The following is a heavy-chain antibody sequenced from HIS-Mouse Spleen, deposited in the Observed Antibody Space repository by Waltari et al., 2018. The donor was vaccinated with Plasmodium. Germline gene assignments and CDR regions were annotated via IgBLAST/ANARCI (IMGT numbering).Heavy chain of an antibody. CDR3: ARAAIAWGSPYYFDY. Sequence: EVQLVETGGGLIQPGGSLRLSCAASGFTVSSNYMSWVRQGPGKGLEWVSVIYSGGSTYYADAWKGRFTISRDNAKNTLYLQMNSLRAEDTAVYYCARAAIAWGSPYYFDYWGQGTLVTVSS. CDR1: GFTVSSNY. CDR2: IYSGGST. D-gene: IGHD7-27*01. J-gene: IGHJ4*02. V-gene: IGHV3-53*02.